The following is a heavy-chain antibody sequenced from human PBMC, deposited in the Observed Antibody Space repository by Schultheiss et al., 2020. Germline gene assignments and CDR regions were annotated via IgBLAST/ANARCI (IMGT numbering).Heavy chain of an antibody. CDR3: ARQGCSSTSCYAPYYYYGMDV. CDR1: GGSISSYY. Sequence: SETLSLTCTVSGGSISSYYWSWIRQPAGKGLEWIGRMYTSGSINYNPSLKSRVTISVDTSKNQFSLKLSSVTAADTAVYYCARQGCSSTSCYAPYYYYGMDVWGQGTTVTVSS. CDR2: MYTSGSI. V-gene: IGHV4-4*07. J-gene: IGHJ6*02. D-gene: IGHD2-2*01.